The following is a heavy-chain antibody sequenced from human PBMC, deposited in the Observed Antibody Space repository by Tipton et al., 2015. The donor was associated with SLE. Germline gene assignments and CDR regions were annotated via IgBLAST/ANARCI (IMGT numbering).Heavy chain of an antibody. D-gene: IGHD5-24*01. V-gene: IGHV4-59*08. CDR1: GASINSYY. Sequence: TLSLTCTVSGASINSYYWSWIRKPPGKGLEWIGFVYYSGTHSNPSLKSRVTISLDSAKNQFSLKLTSVTAADTAVYYCARRGISGNSYDYWGQGTLVTVSS. CDR3: ARRGISGNSYDY. CDR2: VYYSGT. J-gene: IGHJ4*02.